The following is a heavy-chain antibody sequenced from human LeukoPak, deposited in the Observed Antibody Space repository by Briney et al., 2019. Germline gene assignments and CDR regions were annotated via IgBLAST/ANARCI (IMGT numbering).Heavy chain of an antibody. V-gene: IGHV3-53*01. CDR3: ARLGYGRALGAFDI. J-gene: IGHJ3*02. CDR2: IYSGSST. D-gene: IGHD5-18*01. Sequence: PGGSLRLSCAASGFTVSSNYMSWVRQAPGKGLEWVSVIYSGSSTYYADSVKGRFTISRDNSKNTLYLQMNSLRAEDTAVYYCARLGYGRALGAFDIWGQGTMVTVSS. CDR1: GFTVSSNY.